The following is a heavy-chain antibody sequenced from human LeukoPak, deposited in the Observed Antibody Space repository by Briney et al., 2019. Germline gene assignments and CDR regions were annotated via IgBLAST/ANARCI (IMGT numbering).Heavy chain of an antibody. CDR2: ISGSGGST. J-gene: IGHJ4*02. V-gene: IGHV3-23*01. D-gene: IGHD3-22*01. CDR3: AKDKRPYYYDSSGFSGYDY. Sequence: GGSLRLSCAASGFTFSSYGMSWVRQAPGKGLEWVSAISGSGGSTYYADSVKGRFTISRDNPKNTLYLQMNSLRAEDTAVYYCAKDKRPYYYDSSGFSGYDYWGQGTLVTVSS. CDR1: GFTFSSYG.